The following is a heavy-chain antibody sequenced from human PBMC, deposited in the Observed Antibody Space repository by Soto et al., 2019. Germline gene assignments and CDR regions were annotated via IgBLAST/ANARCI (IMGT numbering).Heavy chain of an antibody. CDR3: AKAPTIVVVPAAVDY. D-gene: IGHD2-2*01. Sequence: EVQLLESGGSLVQPGGSLRLSCAASGFTFSSYAMSWVRQAPGKGLEWVSAISGSGGSTYYADSVKGRFTISRDNSKNTLYLQMNSLRAEDTAVYYCAKAPTIVVVPAAVDYWGQGTLVTVSS. J-gene: IGHJ4*02. CDR2: ISGSGGST. V-gene: IGHV3-23*01. CDR1: GFTFSSYA.